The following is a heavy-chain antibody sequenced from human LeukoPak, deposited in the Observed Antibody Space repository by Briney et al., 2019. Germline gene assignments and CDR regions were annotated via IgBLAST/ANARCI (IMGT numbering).Heavy chain of an antibody. V-gene: IGHV3-21*01. J-gene: IGHJ6*03. CDR1: GFTFSSYS. Sequence: GGSLRLSCAASGFTFSSYSMNWVRQAPGKGLEWVSSISSSSSYIYYADSVKGRFTISRDNAKNSLYLQMNSLRAEDTAVYYCARDLDYYYYMDVWGKGTTVTVSS. CDR2: ISSSSSYI. CDR3: ARDLDYYYYMDV.